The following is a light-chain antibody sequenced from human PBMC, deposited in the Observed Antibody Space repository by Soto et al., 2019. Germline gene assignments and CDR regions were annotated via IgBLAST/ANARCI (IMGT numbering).Light chain of an antibody. CDR2: EVS. CDR3: TSHRASGV. V-gene: IGLV2-14*01. Sequence: QSVLTQPPSASGSPGQSVTISCTGTSSAVAGYNYVSWYQQHPGKAPRLIIYEVSDRPSGVSNRFSGSKSGNTASLTISGLQAEDEADYYCTSHRASGVFGTGTKVTVL. J-gene: IGLJ1*01. CDR1: SSAVAGYNY.